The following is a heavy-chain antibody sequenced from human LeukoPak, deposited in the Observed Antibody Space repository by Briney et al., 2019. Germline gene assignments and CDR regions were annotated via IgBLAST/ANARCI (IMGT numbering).Heavy chain of an antibody. CDR3: TREGEGSTHVEGVPYYFDY. J-gene: IGHJ4*02. D-gene: IGHD2-2*01. CDR2: IRSKAYGGTT. V-gene: IGHV3-49*04. Sequence: GGSLRLSCTASGFTFGDYAMSWVRQAPGKGLEGVGFIRSKAYGGTTEYAASVKGRFTISRDDSKSIAYLQMNSLKTEDTAVYYCTREGEGSTHVEGVPYYFDYWGQGTLVTVSS. CDR1: GFTFGDYA.